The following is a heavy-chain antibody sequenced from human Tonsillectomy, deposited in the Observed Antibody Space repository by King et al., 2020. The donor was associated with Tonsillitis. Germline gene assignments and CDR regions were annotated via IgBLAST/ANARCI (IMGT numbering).Heavy chain of an antibody. D-gene: IGHD2/OR15-2a*01. CDR1: GYTFIYYY. Sequence: QLVQSGAEVKKPGASVKVSCKASGYTFIYYYMHWVRQAPGQGLEWMGWINPGSGDTDYAQKFQGRGTMTRDTSINTAYMELSRLISDDTAVYYCARDDSTLGVFDYWGQGALVTVSS. V-gene: IGHV1-2*02. J-gene: IGHJ4*02. CDR2: INPGSGDT. CDR3: ARDDSTLGVFDY.